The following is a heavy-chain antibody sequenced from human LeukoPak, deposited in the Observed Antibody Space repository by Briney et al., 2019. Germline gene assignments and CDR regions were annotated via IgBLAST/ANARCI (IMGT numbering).Heavy chain of an antibody. D-gene: IGHD5-18*01. CDR2: ISWNSGSI. V-gene: IGHV3-9*01. Sequence: PGGSLRLSCAASGFTFDDYAMHWVRQAPGKGLEWVSGISWNSGSIGYADSVKGRFTISRDNAKNSLYLQMNSLRAEDTALYYCANPTWIQLWYPIGYWGQGTLVTVSS. CDR1: GFTFDDYA. J-gene: IGHJ4*02. CDR3: ANPTWIQLWYPIGY.